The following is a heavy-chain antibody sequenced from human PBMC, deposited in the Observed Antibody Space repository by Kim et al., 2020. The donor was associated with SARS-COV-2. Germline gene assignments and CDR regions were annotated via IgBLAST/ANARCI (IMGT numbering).Heavy chain of an antibody. V-gene: IGHV5-51*01. CDR1: GYSFTSYW. CDR2: IYPGDSDT. J-gene: IGHJ5*02. CDR3: ARFWRYCSGGSCYDPYA. Sequence: GESLKISCKGSGYSFTSYWIGWVRQMPGKGLEWMGIIYPGDSDTRYSPSFQGQVTISADKSISTAYLQWSSLKASDTAMYYCARFWRYCSGGSCYDPYAWGQGTLVTVSS. D-gene: IGHD2-15*01.